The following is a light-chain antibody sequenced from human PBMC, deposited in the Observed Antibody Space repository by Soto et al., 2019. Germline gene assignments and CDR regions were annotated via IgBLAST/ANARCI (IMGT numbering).Light chain of an antibody. CDR1: QSISSW. Sequence: EILVTQPPATLSTSLFDTVTITFRASQSISSWLAWYQQKPGKAPKLLIYKASSLESGAPSRFSGSGSGTEFTLTISSLQPDDFATYYCQQDNSHPLSFAGGTKVEIK. V-gene: IGKV1-5*03. CDR2: KAS. J-gene: IGKJ4*01. CDR3: QQDNSHPLS.